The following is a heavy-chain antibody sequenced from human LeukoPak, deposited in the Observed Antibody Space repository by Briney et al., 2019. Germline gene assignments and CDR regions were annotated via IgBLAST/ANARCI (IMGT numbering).Heavy chain of an antibody. J-gene: IGHJ4*02. V-gene: IGHV3-30*02. Sequence: GGSLRLSCAASGFTFSSYGMHWVRQAPGKGLEWVAFIRYDGTNKYYADSVKGRFTISRDNSKNTLFLQMNGLRAEDAAVYYCAKIWLGRRRIVDLVSTGENDYWGQGTLVSVSS. D-gene: IGHD5/OR15-5a*01. CDR2: IRYDGTNK. CDR1: GFTFSSYG. CDR3: AKIWLGRRRIVDLVSTGENDY.